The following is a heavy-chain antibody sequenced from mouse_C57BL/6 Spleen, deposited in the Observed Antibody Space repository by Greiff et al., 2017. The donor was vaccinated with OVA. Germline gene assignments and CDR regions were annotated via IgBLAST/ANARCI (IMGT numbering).Heavy chain of an antibody. V-gene: IGHV2-2*01. CDR2: IWSGGST. CDR3: ARIPITTVAGPYAMDY. D-gene: IGHD1-1*01. Sequence: VQLQQSGPGLVQPSQSLSITCTVSGFSLTSYGVHWVRQSPGKGLEWLGVIWSGGSTDYNAAFISRLSISKDNSKSQVFFKMNSLQADDTAIYYCARIPITTVAGPYAMDYWGQGTSVTVSS. CDR1: GFSLTSYG. J-gene: IGHJ4*01.